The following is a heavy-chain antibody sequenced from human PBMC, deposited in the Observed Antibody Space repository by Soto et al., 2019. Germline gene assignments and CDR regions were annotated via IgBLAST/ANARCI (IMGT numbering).Heavy chain of an antibody. J-gene: IGHJ4*02. Sequence: ASVKVSCKASGYTFTSFGISWLRQAPGQGLEWMGWISAYNGNTKYAQKLQGRVTMTTDTSTSTAYMELSSLRSEDTAVYYCARERGTGPDDYWGQGTLVTVSS. CDR3: ARERGTGPDDY. D-gene: IGHD3-9*01. V-gene: IGHV1-18*01. CDR2: ISAYNGNT. CDR1: GYTFTSFG.